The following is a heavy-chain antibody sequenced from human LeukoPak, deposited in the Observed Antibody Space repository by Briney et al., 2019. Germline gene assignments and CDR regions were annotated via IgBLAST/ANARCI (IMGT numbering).Heavy chain of an antibody. Sequence: PSETLSLTCTVSGGSISISSYYWGWIRQPPGKGLEWIGSIYYSGSTYYNPSLKSRLTISVDTSKNQFSLKLSSVTAADTAVYYCASVKNYYGSGSSFQRWGQGTLVTVSS. CDR3: ASVKNYYGSGSSFQR. CDR2: IYYSGST. V-gene: IGHV4-39*07. D-gene: IGHD3-10*01. J-gene: IGHJ1*01. CDR1: GGSISISSYY.